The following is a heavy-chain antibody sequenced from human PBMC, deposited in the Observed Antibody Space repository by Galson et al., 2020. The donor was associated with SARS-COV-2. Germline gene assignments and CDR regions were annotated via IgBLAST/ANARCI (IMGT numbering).Heavy chain of an antibody. J-gene: IGHJ3*02. Sequence: SETLSLTCTASGGSISTYYWSWIRQPPGKGLEWIGYIYHSGSTNYNPSLKNRVTISVDTSKNQFSLRLSSVTAADTAVYYCARLWEIVGDAFDIWGQGTMVTVSS. D-gene: IGHD1-26*01. CDR3: ARLWEIVGDAFDI. V-gene: IGHV4-59*01. CDR2: IYHSGST. CDR1: GGSISTYY.